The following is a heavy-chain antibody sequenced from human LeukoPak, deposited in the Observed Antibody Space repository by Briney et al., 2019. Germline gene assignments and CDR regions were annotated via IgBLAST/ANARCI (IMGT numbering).Heavy chain of an antibody. J-gene: IGHJ4*02. CDR1: GFTVSTNY. D-gene: IGHD6-13*01. V-gene: IGHV3-15*01. CDR2: IKSKTDGGTT. CDR3: TTIAAAGQADF. Sequence: GGSLRLSCAASGFTVSTNYMNWVRQAPGKGLEWVGRIKSKTDGGTTDYAAPVKGRFTISRDDSKNTLYLQVSSLKTEDTAVYYCTTIAAAGQADFWGQGTLVTVSS.